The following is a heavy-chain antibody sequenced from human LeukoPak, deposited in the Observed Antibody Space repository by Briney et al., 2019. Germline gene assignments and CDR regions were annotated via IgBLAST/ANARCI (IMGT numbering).Heavy chain of an antibody. CDR1: GFSFGSYW. Sequence: GGSLRLSCAASGFSFGSYWMNWVRQAPGKGLEWVSSISSSSSYIYYADSVKGRFTISRDNAKNSLYLQMNSLRAEDTAVYYCARDRAGRADAFDIWGQGTMVTVSS. CDR2: ISSSSSYI. J-gene: IGHJ3*02. D-gene: IGHD6-6*01. V-gene: IGHV3-21*01. CDR3: ARDRAGRADAFDI.